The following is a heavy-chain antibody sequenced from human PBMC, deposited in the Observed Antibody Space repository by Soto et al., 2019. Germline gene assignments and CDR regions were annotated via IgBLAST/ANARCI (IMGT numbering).Heavy chain of an antibody. CDR3: ARHRSSSWYYAFDI. CDR2: IYYIGST. D-gene: IGHD6-13*01. J-gene: IGHJ3*02. Sequence: QLQLQESGPGLVKPSETLSLTCTVSGGSISSSSYYWGWIRQPPGKGLEWIGSIYYIGSTYYNPSLKSRVTISVDTSKNQFSLKLSSVTAADTAVYYCARHRSSSWYYAFDIWGQGTMVTVSS. V-gene: IGHV4-39*01. CDR1: GGSISSSSYY.